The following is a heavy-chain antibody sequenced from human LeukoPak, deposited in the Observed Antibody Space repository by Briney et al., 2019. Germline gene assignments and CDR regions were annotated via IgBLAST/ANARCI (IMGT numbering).Heavy chain of an antibody. J-gene: IGHJ4*02. D-gene: IGHD4-23*01. CDR1: GGTFSSYA. V-gene: IGHV1-69*04. CDR3: AREDYGGNSPSDY. CDR2: IIPILGIA. Sequence: ASVKVSCKASGGTFSSYAISWVRQAPGHGLEWRGRIIPILGIANYAQKFQGRVTITADKSTSTAYMELSSLRSEDTAVYYCAREDYGGNSPSDYWGQGALVTVSS.